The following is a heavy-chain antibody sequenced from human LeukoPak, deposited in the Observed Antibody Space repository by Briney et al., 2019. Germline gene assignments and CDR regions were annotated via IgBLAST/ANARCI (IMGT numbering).Heavy chain of an antibody. Sequence: SETLSLTCAVYGGSFSGYYWSWIRQPPGKGLEWIGYIYYSGSTNYNPSLKSRVTISVDTSKNQFSLKLSSVTAADTAVYYCARHISTIFGVVNYGMDVWGQGTTVTVSS. CDR2: IYYSGST. V-gene: IGHV4-59*01. D-gene: IGHD3-3*01. CDR1: GGSFSGYY. CDR3: ARHISTIFGVVNYGMDV. J-gene: IGHJ6*02.